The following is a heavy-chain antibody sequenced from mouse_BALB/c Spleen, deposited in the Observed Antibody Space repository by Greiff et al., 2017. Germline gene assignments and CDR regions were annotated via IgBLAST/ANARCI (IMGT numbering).Heavy chain of an antibody. V-gene: IGHV1-80*01. CDR3: ARRGNSYAMDY. D-gene: IGHD2-1*01. Sequence: VKLVESGAELVRPGSSVKISCKASGYAFSSYWMNWVKQRPGQGLEWIGQIYPGDGDTNYNGKFKGKATLTADKSSSTAYMQLSSLTSEDSAVYFCARRGNSYAMDYWGQGTSVTVSS. CDR1: GYAFSSYW. CDR2: IYPGDGDT. J-gene: IGHJ4*01.